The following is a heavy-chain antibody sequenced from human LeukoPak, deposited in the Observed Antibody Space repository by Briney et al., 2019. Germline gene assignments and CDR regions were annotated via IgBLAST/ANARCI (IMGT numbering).Heavy chain of an antibody. Sequence: PSGTLSLTCAVSGDSINNNNWWSWVRQSPGKGLEWIGEIYHSGSTNYNPSLKSRVTISVDTSKNQFSLKLSSVTAADTAVYYCARRYGSGSYNYWGQGTLVTVSS. CDR1: GDSINNNNW. D-gene: IGHD3-10*01. CDR3: ARRYGSGSYNY. V-gene: IGHV4-4*02. J-gene: IGHJ4*02. CDR2: IYHSGST.